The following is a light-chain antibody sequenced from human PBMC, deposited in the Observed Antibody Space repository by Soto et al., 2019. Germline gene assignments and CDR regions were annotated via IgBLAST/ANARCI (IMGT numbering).Light chain of an antibody. CDR1: TGTVTSGHY. CDR3: RIDYGGAVA. Sequence: QAVVTQEPSLTVSPGGTVTLTCASSTGTVTSGHYPNWLQQKPGQAPRALIYSTDTRHSWTPARFSGSRPGGKAALTLSGVAPEGEADNFYRIDYGGAVAFGGGTKVTVL. CDR2: STD. J-gene: IGLJ2*01. V-gene: IGLV7-43*01.